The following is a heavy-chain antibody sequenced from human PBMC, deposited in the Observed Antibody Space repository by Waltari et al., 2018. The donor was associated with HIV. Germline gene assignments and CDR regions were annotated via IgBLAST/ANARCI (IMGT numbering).Heavy chain of an antibody. CDR2: ISRGSSYS. Sequence: EVRLVQSGGGLVRPGESLPLSCTASGFTFNLFSLTWVRLAPGKGLEWVSSISRGSSYSYYSDAVKGRFTVSRDNAKNSLLLQLNTLTAEDTALYYCVRDRTSLTTGDFESWGQGAPVTVSS. CDR3: VRDRTSLTTGDFES. J-gene: IGHJ4*02. V-gene: IGHV3-21*02. CDR1: GFTFNLFS. D-gene: IGHD1-1*01.